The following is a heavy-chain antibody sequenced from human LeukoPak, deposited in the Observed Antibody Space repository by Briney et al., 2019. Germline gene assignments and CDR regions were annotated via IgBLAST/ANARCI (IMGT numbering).Heavy chain of an antibody. CDR3: ARTLAGPDYFDY. V-gene: IGHV1-69*06. Sequence: GSSVKVSCKASGGTFSSYAISWVRQAPGQGLEWMGGIIPIFGTANYAQKFQGRVTITADKSTSTAYMELSSLRSEDTAVYYCARTLAGPDYFDYWGQGTLVIVSS. J-gene: IGHJ4*02. CDR1: GGTFSSYA. CDR2: IIPIFGTA. D-gene: IGHD6-13*01.